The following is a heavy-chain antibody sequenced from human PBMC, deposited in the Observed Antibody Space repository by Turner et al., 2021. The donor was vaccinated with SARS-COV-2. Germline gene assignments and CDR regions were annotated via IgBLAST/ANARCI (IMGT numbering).Heavy chain of an antibody. CDR2: SYWDDDR. CDR3: ARTLDSGWYQGQFYIDY. V-gene: IGHV2-5*02. D-gene: IGHD6-19*01. Sequence: ITFKESGPPLVKPTQTLTLPCPFPGFSLSISGLGVGWIRQPPGKSLEWLALSYWDDDRRYSPSLRSRLTITMDTSKNQVVLTVTNRDPADTATYDCARTLDSGWYQGQFYIDYWGQGTLVTVSS. CDR1: GFSLSISGLG. J-gene: IGHJ4*02.